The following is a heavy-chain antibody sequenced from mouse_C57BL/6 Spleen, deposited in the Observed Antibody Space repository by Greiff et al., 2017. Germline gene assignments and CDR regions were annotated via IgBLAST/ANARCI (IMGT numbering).Heavy chain of an antibody. CDR2: IFPGSGST. J-gene: IGHJ3*01. Sequence: QVHVQQSGAELMKPGASVKLSCKATGYTFTGYWIEWVKQRPGHGLEWIGEIFPGSGSTNYNEKFKGKATFTADTSSNTAYMQRSSLTTEDSAVYYCSRHGSSGYESAYWGQGTLVTVSA. D-gene: IGHD3-2*02. V-gene: IGHV1-9*01. CDR3: SRHGSSGYESAY. CDR1: GYTFTGYW.